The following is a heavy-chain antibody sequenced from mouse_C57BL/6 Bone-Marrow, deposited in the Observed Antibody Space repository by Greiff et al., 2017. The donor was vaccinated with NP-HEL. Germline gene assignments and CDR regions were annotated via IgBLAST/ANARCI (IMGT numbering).Heavy chain of an antibody. V-gene: IGHV1-55*01. D-gene: IGHD1-1*01. CDR3: ARSRYYYGSSPYFDV. CDR1: GYTFTSYW. J-gene: IGHJ1*03. Sequence: VQLQQSGAELVKPGASVKMSCKASGYTFTSYWITWVKQRPGQGLEWIGDIYPGSGSTYYNEKFKGKATLTVDKSSSTAYMLLSSLTSEDSAVYFCARSRYYYGSSPYFDVWGTGTTVTVSS. CDR2: IYPGSGST.